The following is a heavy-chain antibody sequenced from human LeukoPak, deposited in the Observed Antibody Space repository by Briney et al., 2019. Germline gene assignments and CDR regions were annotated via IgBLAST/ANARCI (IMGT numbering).Heavy chain of an antibody. CDR2: ISHSGST. CDR1: GGSFSGYY. CDR3: ARALVRATIVCYFDL. V-gene: IGHV4-34*01. Sequence: KASETLSLTCAVSGGSFSGYYWSWIRQPPGKGLEWIGEISHSGSTNYSPSLKSRVTISVDTSKNQFSLNLSSVTAADTAVYYCARALVRATIVCYFDLWGRGTLVTVSS. D-gene: IGHD5-12*01. J-gene: IGHJ2*01.